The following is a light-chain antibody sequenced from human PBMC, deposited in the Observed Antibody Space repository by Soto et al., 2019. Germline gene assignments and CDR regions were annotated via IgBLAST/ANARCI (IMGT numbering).Light chain of an antibody. CDR3: ISYTSSDTYV. CDR2: DVS. CDR1: SSDVGAYKY. Sequence: PASGTGFAGEAISISRKRTSSDVGAYKYVSWYQQHPGKAPKLMIYDVSSRPSGVSNRFSGSKSGNTASLIISGLQAEDEADYYCISYTSSDTYVFGTGTKVTVL. V-gene: IGLV2-14*01. J-gene: IGLJ1*01.